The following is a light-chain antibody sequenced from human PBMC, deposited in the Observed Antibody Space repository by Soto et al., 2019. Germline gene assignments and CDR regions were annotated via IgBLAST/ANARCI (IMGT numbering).Light chain of an antibody. CDR1: SSDVGGYNY. J-gene: IGLJ1*01. V-gene: IGLV2-14*03. Sequence: QSALTQPASVSGSPGQSVTISCTGTSSDVGGYNYVSWYQQNAGKAPKLTIYDVSNRPSGVSDRFSGSKSGNTASLTISGLQAEDEADYYGSSYTSGTTRYVFGTGTKVTVL. CDR3: SSYTSGTTRYV. CDR2: DVS.